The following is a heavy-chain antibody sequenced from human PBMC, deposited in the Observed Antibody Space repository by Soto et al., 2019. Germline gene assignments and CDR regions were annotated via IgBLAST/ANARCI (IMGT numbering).Heavy chain of an antibody. V-gene: IGHV1-2*02. J-gene: IGHJ6*02. CDR2: INPNSGST. D-gene: IGHD2-2*01. CDR1: GYTFNGFF. Sequence: QVQLVQSGADVKKPGASVKVSCEASGYTFNGFFLQWVRQAPGQGLEWMGWINPNSGSTKYAQKFQGRVTMTRDTSISTAYMELSSLTSDDPAVYYCARYCATASCYAPGGMDVWGQGTTVTVSS. CDR3: ARYCATASCYAPGGMDV.